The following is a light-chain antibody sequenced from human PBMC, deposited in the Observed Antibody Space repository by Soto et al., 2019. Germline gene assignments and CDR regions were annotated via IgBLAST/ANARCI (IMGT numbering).Light chain of an antibody. CDR1: QGIRND. J-gene: IGKJ5*01. CDR2: AAS. CDR3: QQSYSTPPLT. V-gene: IGKV1-39*01. Sequence: IQITQSPSSLSASVGDRFTITCRASQGIRNDLGWYQQKPGKAPKLLIYAASSLQSGVPSRFSGSGSGTDFTLTISSLQPEDFATYYCQQSYSTPPLTVGQGTRLEIK.